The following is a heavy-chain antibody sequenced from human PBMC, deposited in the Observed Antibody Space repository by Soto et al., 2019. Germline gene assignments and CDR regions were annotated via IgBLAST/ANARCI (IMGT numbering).Heavy chain of an antibody. V-gene: IGHV3-33*01. Sequence: GGSLRLSCAASGFTFSSYGMHWVRQAPGKGLEWVAVIWYDGSNKYYADSVKGRFTISRDNSKNTLYLQMNSLRAEDTAVYYCAREDILTGCFDYWGQGTLVTVSS. D-gene: IGHD3-9*01. CDR1: GFTFSSYG. J-gene: IGHJ4*02. CDR3: AREDILTGCFDY. CDR2: IWYDGSNK.